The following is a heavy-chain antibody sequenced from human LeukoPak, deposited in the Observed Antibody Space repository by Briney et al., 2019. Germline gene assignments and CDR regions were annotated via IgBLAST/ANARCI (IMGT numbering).Heavy chain of an antibody. CDR3: ARGGGRSSSAFDP. J-gene: IGHJ5*02. CDR2: IDPNSGGT. V-gene: IGHV1-2*02. D-gene: IGHD6-6*01. CDR1: GYTFTGSY. Sequence: ASVKVSCKASGYTFTGSYMHWVRQAPGQGLEWMGWIDPNSGGTKYAQNFQGGVTMTRDTSISTAYMELSRLRSDDTAVYYCARGGGRSSSAFDPWGQGTLVTVSS.